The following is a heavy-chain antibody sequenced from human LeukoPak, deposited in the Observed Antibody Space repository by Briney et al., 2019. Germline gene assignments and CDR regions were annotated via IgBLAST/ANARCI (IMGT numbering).Heavy chain of an antibody. D-gene: IGHD5-18*01. V-gene: IGHV3-48*01. CDR1: GFTFSSYE. J-gene: IGHJ6*03. CDR2: ISSSSSTI. CDR3: ARAPVDTAMVFGYYYYYMDV. Sequence: GGSLRLSCAASGFTFSSYEMNWVRQAPGKGLEWVSYISSSSSTIYYADSVKGRFTISRDNVKNSLYLQMNSLRAEDTAVYYCARAPVDTAMVFGYYYYYMDVWGKGTTVTVSS.